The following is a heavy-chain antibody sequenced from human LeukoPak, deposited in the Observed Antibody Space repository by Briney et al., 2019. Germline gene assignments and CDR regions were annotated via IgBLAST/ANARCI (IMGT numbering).Heavy chain of an antibody. J-gene: IGHJ4*02. D-gene: IGHD3-3*01. CDR3: AGTIYDFWSGLDY. Sequence: GGSLRLSCAASGFIFSDYKFHWVRQAPGKGLEWVTVISSDGRATFYAESVKGRFTIARDDSENTLSLQMNSLRAEDTAVYYCAGTIYDFWSGLDYWGQGTLVTVSS. CDR1: GFIFSDYK. V-gene: IGHV3-30*04. CDR2: ISSDGRAT.